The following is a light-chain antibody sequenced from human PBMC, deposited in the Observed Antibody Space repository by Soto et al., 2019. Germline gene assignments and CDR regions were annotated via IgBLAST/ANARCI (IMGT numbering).Light chain of an antibody. J-gene: IGLJ1*01. CDR1: SSGVGSYNL. V-gene: IGLV2-23*02. Sequence: QSVLTQPASVSGSPGQSITISCTGTSSGVGSYNLVAWYQQHPGKAPKLMIYEVSKRPSGVSNRFSGSKSGNTASLTISGLQAEDEADYYCCSYAGSSTPYVFGTGTKLTVL. CDR3: CSYAGSSTPYV. CDR2: EVS.